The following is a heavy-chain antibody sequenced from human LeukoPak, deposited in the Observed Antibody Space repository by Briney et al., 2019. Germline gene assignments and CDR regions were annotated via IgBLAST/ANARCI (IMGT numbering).Heavy chain of an antibody. Sequence: GGSLRLSCAASGFTFSSYWTSWVRQAPGKGLEWVSVIYSGGSTYYADSVKGRFTISRHNSKNTLYLQMNSLRAEDTAVYYCARVTVAAVDVWGQGTTVTVSS. V-gene: IGHV3-53*04. CDR2: IYSGGST. D-gene: IGHD4-23*01. CDR1: GFTFSSYW. CDR3: ARVTVAAVDV. J-gene: IGHJ6*02.